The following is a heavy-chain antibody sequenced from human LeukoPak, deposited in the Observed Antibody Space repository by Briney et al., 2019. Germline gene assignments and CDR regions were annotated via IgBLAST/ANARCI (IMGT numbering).Heavy chain of an antibody. CDR1: GGSISSSSYY. Sequence: SETLSLTCTVSGGSISSSSYYWGWIRQPPGKGLEWIGSIYYSGSTYYNPSLKSRVTMSVDTSKNQFSLKLSSVTAADTAVYYCAGQQLVWDYYYYYMDVWGKGTTVTVSS. CDR2: IYYSGST. CDR3: AGQQLVWDYYYYYMDV. V-gene: IGHV4-39*07. D-gene: IGHD6-13*01. J-gene: IGHJ6*03.